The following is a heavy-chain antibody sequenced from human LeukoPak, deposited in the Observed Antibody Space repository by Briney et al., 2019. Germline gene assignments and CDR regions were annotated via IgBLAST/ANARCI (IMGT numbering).Heavy chain of an antibody. CDR3: ARGGAITIFGVVPYYFDY. J-gene: IGHJ4*02. V-gene: IGHV4-34*01. CDR1: GGSFSGYY. D-gene: IGHD3-3*01. Sequence: PSETLSLTCAVYGGSFSGYYWSWIRQPPGKGLEWIGETNHSGSTNYNPSLKSRVTISVDTSKNQFSLKLSSVTAADTAVYYCARGGAITIFGVVPYYFDYWGQGTLVTVSS. CDR2: TNHSGST.